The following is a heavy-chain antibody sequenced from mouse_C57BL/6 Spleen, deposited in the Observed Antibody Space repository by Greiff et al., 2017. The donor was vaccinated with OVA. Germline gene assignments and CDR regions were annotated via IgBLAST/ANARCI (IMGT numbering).Heavy chain of an antibody. J-gene: IGHJ1*03. CDR2: IDPSDSYT. CDR1: GYTFTSYW. CDR3: ARRRTTMVTSYWYFDV. V-gene: IGHV1-69*01. Sequence: VQLQQSGAELVMPGASVKLSCTASGYTFTSYWMHWVKQRPGQGLEWIGEIDPSDSYTNYNQKFKGKSTLSVDKSSSTAYMQLSSLTSEDSAVYYGARRRTTMVTSYWYFDVWGTGTTVTVSS. D-gene: IGHD2-2*01.